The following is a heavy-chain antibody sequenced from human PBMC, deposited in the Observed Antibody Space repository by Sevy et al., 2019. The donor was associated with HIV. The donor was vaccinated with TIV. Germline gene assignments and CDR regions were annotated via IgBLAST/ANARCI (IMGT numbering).Heavy chain of an antibody. Sequence: ASVKVSCKVSGYTLTELSMYWVRQAPGKGLEWMGTFDPEDDETIYAQKFQGRVTMTEDTSTDTAYMELSSLRSEDTAVYYCATTKDYYDSSGYPFDYWGQGTLVTVSS. V-gene: IGHV1-24*01. CDR3: ATTKDYYDSSGYPFDY. D-gene: IGHD3-22*01. CDR2: FDPEDDET. CDR1: GYTLTELS. J-gene: IGHJ4*02.